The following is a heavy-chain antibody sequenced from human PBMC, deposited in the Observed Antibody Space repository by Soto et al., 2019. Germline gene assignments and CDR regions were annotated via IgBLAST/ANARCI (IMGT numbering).Heavy chain of an antibody. Sequence: ASVQVACKASGYSFTGYYRRWVRQAPRQGVEWMGWINPNSGGTNYAQKLQGWVTMTRDTSISTAYMELSRLRSDDTAVYYCARDQHSRYSSSWSHYYYYYGMDVWGQGTTVTVSS. CDR2: INPNSGGT. J-gene: IGHJ6*02. D-gene: IGHD6-13*01. V-gene: IGHV1-2*04. CDR3: ARDQHSRYSSSWSHYYYYYGMDV. CDR1: GYSFTGYY.